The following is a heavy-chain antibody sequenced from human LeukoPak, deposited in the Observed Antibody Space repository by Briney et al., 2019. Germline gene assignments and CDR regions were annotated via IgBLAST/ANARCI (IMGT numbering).Heavy chain of an antibody. Sequence: GGSLRLSCAASGFTFSGYDMHWVRQAPGKGLEWVAFIRYDGSHKYYADSVKGRFTISRDNSKNTLYLQMNSLRAEDTAVYYCAKDLFIGYYYDNSAVDYWGQGTLVTVSS. V-gene: IGHV3-30*02. D-gene: IGHD3-22*01. J-gene: IGHJ4*02. CDR1: GFTFSGYD. CDR3: AKDLFIGYYYDNSAVDY. CDR2: IRYDGSHK.